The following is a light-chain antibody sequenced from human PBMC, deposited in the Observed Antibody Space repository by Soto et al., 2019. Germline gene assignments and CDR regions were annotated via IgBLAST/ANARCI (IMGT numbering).Light chain of an antibody. V-gene: IGKV3-15*01. CDR2: GAS. CDR3: QQSNNWPYT. Sequence: EIMMTQSPATLSVSPGERATLSCRASQSVSDNLAWYQKKPGQAPRLLIYGASTGATGIPARFSGSGSGTEFTLTISSLQSEDFAVYYCQQSNNWPYTFGQGTKVDIK. CDR1: QSVSDN. J-gene: IGKJ2*01.